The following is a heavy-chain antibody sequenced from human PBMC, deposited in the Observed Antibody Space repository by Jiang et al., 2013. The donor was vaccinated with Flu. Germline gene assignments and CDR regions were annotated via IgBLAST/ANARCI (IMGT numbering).Heavy chain of an antibody. CDR2: SIIVEST. CDR1: GGSFSGFY. D-gene: IGHD3-10*01. Sequence: TLSLTCAVYGGSFSGFYWSWIRQPPGRGWSGLGKSIIVESTNYNPSLKSRVTISVDTSKNQFSLKLSSVTAADTAVYYCARGTRAMVRGVWGMINPWGQGTLVTVSS. J-gene: IGHJ5*02. CDR3: ARGTRAMVRGVWGMINP. V-gene: IGHV4-34*01.